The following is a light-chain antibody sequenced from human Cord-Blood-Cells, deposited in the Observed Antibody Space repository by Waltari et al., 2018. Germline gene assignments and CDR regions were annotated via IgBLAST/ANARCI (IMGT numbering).Light chain of an antibody. Sequence: EILLTQSPATLSLSPVESATLACRASQSVSSYLAWYQQKPGQAPRLLSSDASNRATGIPARFSGSGSGTDFTLTISSLEPEDFAVYYCQQRSNWPLTFGGGTKVEIK. CDR1: QSVSSY. CDR3: QQRSNWPLT. J-gene: IGKJ4*01. V-gene: IGKV3-11*01. CDR2: DAS.